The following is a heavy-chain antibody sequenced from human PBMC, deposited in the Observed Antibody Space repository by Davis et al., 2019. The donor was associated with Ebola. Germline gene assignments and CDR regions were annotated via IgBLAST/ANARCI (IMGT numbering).Heavy chain of an antibody. CDR1: GGSISSYY. CDR2: IHYSGDT. CDR3: ARSNYGSGSYGS. J-gene: IGHJ5*02. D-gene: IGHD3-10*01. Sequence: MPSETLSLTCTVSGGSISSYYWSWIRQPPGKGLEWIGYIHYSGDTKSNPSLKSRVTISVDTSKNQFSLKLNSVTAADTAVFYCARSNYGSGSYGSWGQGALVTVSS. V-gene: IGHV4-59*01.